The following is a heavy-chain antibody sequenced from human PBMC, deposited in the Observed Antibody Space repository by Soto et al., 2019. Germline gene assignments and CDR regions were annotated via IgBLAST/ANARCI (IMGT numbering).Heavy chain of an antibody. CDR1: GGTFSSYA. Sequence: QVQLVQSGAEVKKPGSSVKVSCKASGGTFSSYAISWVRQAPGQGLEWMGGIIPIFGTANYAQKFQGRVTITADESTSTAYMERSSMRSEDTAVYYCAREGYSSGRGYYYYYGMDVWGQGTTVTVSS. V-gene: IGHV1-69*12. CDR2: IIPIFGTA. CDR3: AREGYSSGRGYYYYYGMDV. D-gene: IGHD6-19*01. J-gene: IGHJ6*02.